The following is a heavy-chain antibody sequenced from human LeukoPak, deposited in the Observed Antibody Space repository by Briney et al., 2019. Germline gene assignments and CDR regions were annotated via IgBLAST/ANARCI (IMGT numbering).Heavy chain of an antibody. CDR1: GFTFGDYA. CDR3: TRDDYGDL. Sequence: GGALRLSCTASGFTFGDYAMSWFRQALGEGLWWVGFIRSKAYGGTTEYAASVKGRFTIPRDDSKSLAYLQMNSLKTEDTAIYFCTRDDYGDLWGQGTLVTVSS. V-gene: IGHV3-49*03. J-gene: IGHJ5*02. D-gene: IGHD4-17*01. CDR2: IRSKAYGGTT.